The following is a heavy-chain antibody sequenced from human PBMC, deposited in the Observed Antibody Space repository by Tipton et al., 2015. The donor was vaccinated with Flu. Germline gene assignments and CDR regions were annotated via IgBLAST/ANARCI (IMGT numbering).Heavy chain of an antibody. CDR3: ARSSMVYDIERWYFDL. CDR1: GDSINFYY. V-gene: IGHV4-59*01. D-gene: IGHD2-8*01. Sequence: GLVKPSETLSLTCTVPGDSINFYYWNWIRQSPGKGLEWIGCVYSSGDTTYNPSLKSRVIISVDTSKNQFSLQLTSVTAADTAVYFCARSSMVYDIERWYFDLWGRGALVTVSS. CDR2: VYSSGDT. J-gene: IGHJ2*01.